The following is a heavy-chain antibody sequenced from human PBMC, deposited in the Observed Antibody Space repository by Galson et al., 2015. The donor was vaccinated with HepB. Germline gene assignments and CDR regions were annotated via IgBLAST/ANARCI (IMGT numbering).Heavy chain of an antibody. CDR2: IDWDDDK. CDR1: GFSLSTSGMR. Sequence: PALVKPTQTLTLTCTFSGFSLSTSGMRVSWIRQPPGKALEWLARIDWDDDKFYSTSLKTRLTISKDTSKNQVVLTMTNMDPVDTATYYCARSYCSGGSCYRGGNWFDPWGQGTLVTVSS. V-gene: IGHV2-70*04. J-gene: IGHJ5*02. D-gene: IGHD2-15*01. CDR3: ARSYCSGGSCYRGGNWFDP.